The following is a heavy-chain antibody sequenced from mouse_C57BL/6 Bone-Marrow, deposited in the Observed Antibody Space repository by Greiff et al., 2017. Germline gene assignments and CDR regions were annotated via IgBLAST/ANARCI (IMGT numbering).Heavy chain of an antibody. CDR3: ALYPYAMDD. CDR1: GYTFTSYW. Sequence: QVQLQQPGAELVMPGASVKLSCKASGYTFTSYWMHWVKQRPGQGLEWIGEIDPSDSYTNYNQKFKGKSTLTVDKSSSTAYMQLSSLTSEDSAVYYCALYPYAMDDWGQGTSVTVSS. J-gene: IGHJ4*01. D-gene: IGHD2-1*01. CDR2: IDPSDSYT. V-gene: IGHV1-69*01.